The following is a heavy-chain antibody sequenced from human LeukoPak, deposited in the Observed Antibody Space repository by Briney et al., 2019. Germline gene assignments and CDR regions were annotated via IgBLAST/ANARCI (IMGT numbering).Heavy chain of an antibody. Sequence: SETLSLTCAVYGGSFSGYYWSWIRQPPGKGLEWIGYIYYSGSTNYNPSLKSRVTISVDTSKNQFSLNLSSVTAADTAVYYCARADCSGGSCYTNYFDFWGQGTLVTVSS. CDR3: ARADCSGGSCYTNYFDF. J-gene: IGHJ4*02. D-gene: IGHD2-15*01. CDR1: GGSFSGYY. V-gene: IGHV4-59*01. CDR2: IYYSGST.